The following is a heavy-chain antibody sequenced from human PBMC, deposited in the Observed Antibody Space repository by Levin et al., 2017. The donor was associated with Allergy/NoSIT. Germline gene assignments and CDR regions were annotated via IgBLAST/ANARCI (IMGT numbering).Heavy chain of an antibody. CDR1: GFTFSSYT. J-gene: IGHJ3*01. CDR3: ARDEYSSSSGALDV. Sequence: GESLKISCAASGFTFSSYTMNWVRQAPGKGLEWVSHISGSSRNIYYADYVKGRLTISRDNAKNSLYLQMNSLRAEDTAVYYCARDEYSSSSGALDVWGQGTMVTVSS. V-gene: IGHV3-48*04. CDR2: ISGSSRNI. D-gene: IGHD6-6*01.